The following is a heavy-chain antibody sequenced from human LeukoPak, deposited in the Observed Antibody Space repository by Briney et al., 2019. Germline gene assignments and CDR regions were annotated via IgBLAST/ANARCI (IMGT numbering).Heavy chain of an antibody. J-gene: IGHJ4*02. CDR3: ARHPGGGATTYFDY. D-gene: IGHD5-24*01. CDR2: VYYSGST. Sequence: SETLSLTCTVSGGSISIDTYYCGWIRQPPGEGLERIGSVYYSGSTYYNPTLKSRVTISVATSKNQHSLKVTPVTAADTAVYYCARHPGGGATTYFDYWGQGTLVTVSS. CDR1: GGSISIDTYY. V-gene: IGHV4-39*01.